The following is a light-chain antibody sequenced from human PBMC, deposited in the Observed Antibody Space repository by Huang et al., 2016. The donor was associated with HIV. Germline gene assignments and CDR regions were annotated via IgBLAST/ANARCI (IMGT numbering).Light chain of an antibody. CDR3: QHYYNWPPRYT. J-gene: IGKJ2*01. Sequence: DIQMTQSPSSLSASLGDRVTITCRASQSISSWLAWYQQKPGKAPKLLIYKASSLESGVPSRFSGSGSGVEFTLTISGLQSEDFATYYCQHYYNWPPRYTFGQGTKLDIK. V-gene: IGKV1-5*03. CDR2: KAS. CDR1: QSISSW.